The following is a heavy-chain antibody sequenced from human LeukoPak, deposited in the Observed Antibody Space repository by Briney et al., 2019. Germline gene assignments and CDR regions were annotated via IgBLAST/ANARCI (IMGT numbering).Heavy chain of an antibody. CDR3: AGHGYSYDYYFDY. Sequence: PGGSLRLSCAASGFTVSSNYMSWVRQAPGKGLEWVSVIYSGGSTYYADSVKGRFTISKDNSKNTLYLQMNSLRAEDTAVYYCAGHGYSYDYYFDYWGQGTLVTISS. J-gene: IGHJ4*02. CDR1: GFTVSSNY. CDR2: IYSGGST. D-gene: IGHD5-18*01. V-gene: IGHV3-66*04.